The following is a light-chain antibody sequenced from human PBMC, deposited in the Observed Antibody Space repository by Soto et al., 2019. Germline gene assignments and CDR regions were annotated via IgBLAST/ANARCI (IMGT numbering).Light chain of an antibody. CDR3: QQYGTSPLT. J-gene: IGKJ3*01. Sequence: EIVLTQSPGTLSLSPGERATLSCRASQSVYINSLAWYQQKPGQPPRLLIYGAATRASDVPDRFSGSGSGAAFALTIDRLEPEDFALYYCQQYGTSPLTFGPGTRVD. CDR1: QSVYINS. CDR2: GAA. V-gene: IGKV3-20*01.